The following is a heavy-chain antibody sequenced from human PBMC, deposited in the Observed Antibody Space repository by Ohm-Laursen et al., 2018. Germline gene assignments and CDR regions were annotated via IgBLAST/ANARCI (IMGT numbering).Heavy chain of an antibody. CDR3: ARCLFPAAHPKCDN. V-gene: IGHV1-69*15. D-gene: IGHD5/OR15-5a*01. J-gene: IGHJ4*02. Sequence: SSVKVSCKASGVSITSYATIWVRQAPGQGLQWLGRIVPIFGTTNYAQKFQGRLTITADESTSPTYLELSSLRSDDTAVYYCARCLFPAAHPKCDNWGQGTLVTVSS. CDR1: GVSITSYA. CDR2: IVPIFGTT.